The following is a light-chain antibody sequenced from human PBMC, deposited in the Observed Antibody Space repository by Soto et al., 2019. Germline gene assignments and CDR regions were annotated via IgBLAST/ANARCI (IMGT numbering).Light chain of an antibody. Sequence: VVTQSPLSLPVTPGQPASISCISIHILLHSNGYNYLDWYLQKPGQSPQLLIYLGSNRASGVPDRFSGSESGTDFTLKISRVEAEDVGVYYCMQALQTPITFGQGTRLEIK. J-gene: IGKJ5*01. V-gene: IGKV2-28*01. CDR3: MQALQTPIT. CDR1: HILLHSNGYNY. CDR2: LGS.